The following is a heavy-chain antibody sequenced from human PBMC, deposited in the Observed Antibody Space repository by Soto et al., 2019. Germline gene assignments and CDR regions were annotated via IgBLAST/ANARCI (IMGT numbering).Heavy chain of an antibody. J-gene: IGHJ6*02. CDR3: AREVITNYYGMDV. V-gene: IGHV1-69*08. D-gene: IGHD3-22*01. CDR2: IIPILGIA. CDR1: GGTFSSYT. Sequence: QVQLVQSGAEVKKPGSSVKVSCKASGGTFSSYTISWVRQAPGQGLEWMGRIIPILGIANYAQKFQGRVTXTXDXYTSTAYMELSSLRSEDTAVYYCAREVITNYYGMDVWGQGTTVTVSS.